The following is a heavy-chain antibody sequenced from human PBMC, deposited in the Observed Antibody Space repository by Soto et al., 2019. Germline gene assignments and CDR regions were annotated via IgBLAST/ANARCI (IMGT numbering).Heavy chain of an antibody. CDR1: GGTFSSYA. V-gene: IGHV1-69*13. J-gene: IGHJ6*02. CDR2: IIPIFGTA. CDR3: ARDYIVVVPDAKYYYYGMDV. Sequence: ASVKVSCKASGGTFSSYAISWVRQAPGQGLEWMGGIIPIFGTANYAQKFQGGVTITADESTSTAYMELSSLRYEDTAVYYCARDYIVVVPDAKYYYYGMDVWGQGTTVTVSS. D-gene: IGHD2-2*01.